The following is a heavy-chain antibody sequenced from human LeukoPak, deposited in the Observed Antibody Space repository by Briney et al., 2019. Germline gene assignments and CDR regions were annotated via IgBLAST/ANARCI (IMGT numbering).Heavy chain of an antibody. D-gene: IGHD4-17*01. V-gene: IGHV3-21*01. Sequence: PGGSLRLSCAASGFTFSSYSMNWVRQAPGKGLEWVSSISSSSYIYYADSVKGRFTISRDNAKNSLYLQMNSLRAEDTAVYYCARVIMTTVSRYFDLWGRGTLVTVSS. J-gene: IGHJ2*01. CDR2: ISSSSYI. CDR3: ARVIMTTVSRYFDL. CDR1: GFTFSSYS.